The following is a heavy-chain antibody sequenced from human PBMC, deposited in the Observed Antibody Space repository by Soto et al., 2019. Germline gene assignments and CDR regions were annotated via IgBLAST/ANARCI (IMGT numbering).Heavy chain of an antibody. J-gene: IGHJ4*02. CDR2: IYWDDDK. Sequence: SGPTLVNPTHPLTLTCPFSGFSLTSNDVGVGWIRQPPGKALEWLALIYWDDDKRYSPSLKSRLTITKDTSKNQVVLRMTNMDPVDTATYYCAHSRYSRSSFDYWGQGTLVTVSS. V-gene: IGHV2-5*02. D-gene: IGHD6-6*01. CDR3: AHSRYSRSSFDY. CDR1: GFSLTSNDVG.